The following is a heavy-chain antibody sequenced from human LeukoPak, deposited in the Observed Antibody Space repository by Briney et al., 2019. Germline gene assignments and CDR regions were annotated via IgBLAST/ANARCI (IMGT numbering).Heavy chain of an antibody. CDR1: GYTFTSYD. CDR2: MNPNSGNT. Sequence: ASVKVSCEASGYTFTSYDINWVRQATGQGLEWMGWMNPNSGNTGYAQKFQGRVTMTRNTSISTAYMELSSLRSEDTAVYYCASIYGSSWYGWFDPWGQGTLVTVSS. CDR3: ASIYGSSWYGWFDP. D-gene: IGHD6-13*01. J-gene: IGHJ5*02. V-gene: IGHV1-8*01.